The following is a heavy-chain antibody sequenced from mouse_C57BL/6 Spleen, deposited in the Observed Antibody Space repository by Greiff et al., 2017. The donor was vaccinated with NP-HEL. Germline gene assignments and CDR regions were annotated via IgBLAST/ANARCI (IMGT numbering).Heavy chain of an antibody. CDR3: ARRADTTFAY. V-gene: IGHV8-9*01. J-gene: IGHJ3*01. D-gene: IGHD1-1*01. CDR2: IYWDADK. CDR1: VFSLSTFGMG. Sequence: QVTLKVSGPGILQPSQTLSLTCSFSVFSLSTFGMGVSWIRQPSGKGLEWLAHIYWDADKHYKPSLKSRLTISKDTSNNQVFLKITTVDTADTAIYYSARRADTTFAYWGQGTLVTVSA.